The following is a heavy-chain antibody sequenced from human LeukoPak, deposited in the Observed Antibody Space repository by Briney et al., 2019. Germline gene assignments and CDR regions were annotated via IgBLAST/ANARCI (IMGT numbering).Heavy chain of an antibody. CDR3: ASRYSSGWNDAFDI. CDR2: ISSSSSYI. Sequence: PGGSLRLSCAASGFTVSSNYMSWVRQAPGKGLEWVSSISSSSSYIYYADSVKGRFTISRDNAKNSLYLQMNSLRAEDTAVYYCASRYSSGWNDAFDIWGQGTMVTVSS. CDR1: GFTVSSNY. D-gene: IGHD6-19*01. J-gene: IGHJ3*02. V-gene: IGHV3-21*01.